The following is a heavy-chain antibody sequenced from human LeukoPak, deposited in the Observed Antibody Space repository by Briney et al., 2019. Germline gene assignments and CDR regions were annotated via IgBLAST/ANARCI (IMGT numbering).Heavy chain of an antibody. D-gene: IGHD5-24*01. J-gene: IGHJ4*02. Sequence: GGSLRLSCAASGFTFSSYVMNWVRQAPGKGLEGVSYISSSGSTIYYADSVKGRFAISRDNAKNSLYMQMNSLRAEDTAVYYCARVGEKAFHLWPEIDYWGQGTLVTVSS. CDR2: ISSSGSTI. V-gene: IGHV3-48*03. CDR1: GFTFSSYV. CDR3: ARVGEKAFHLWPEIDY.